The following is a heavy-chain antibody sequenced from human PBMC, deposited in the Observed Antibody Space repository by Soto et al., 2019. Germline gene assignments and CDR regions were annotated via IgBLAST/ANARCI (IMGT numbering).Heavy chain of an antibody. CDR1: GGSISSSNW. V-gene: IGHV4-4*02. CDR3: ARRDGFYCSSTSCYQYYYYGMDV. CDR2: IYHSGST. Sequence: QVQLQESGPGLVKPSGTLSLTCAVSGGSISSSNWWSWVRQPPGKGLEWIGEIYHSGSTNYNPSLKSRVTISVDKSKNQFSLKLSSVTAADTAVYYCARRDGFYCSSTSCYQYYYYGMDVWGQGTTVTVSS. J-gene: IGHJ6*02. D-gene: IGHD2-2*01.